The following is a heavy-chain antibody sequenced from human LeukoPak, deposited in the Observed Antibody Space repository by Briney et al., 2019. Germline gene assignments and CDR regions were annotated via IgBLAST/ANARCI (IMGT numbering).Heavy chain of an antibody. J-gene: IGHJ4*02. CDR2: INWDGGST. CDR3: ARGNYYDSSGYYSFDY. D-gene: IGHD3-22*01. Sequence: GGSLRLSXAASGFTFDDYGMSWVRQAPGKGLEWVSGINWDGGSTGYADSVKGRFTISRDNAKNSLYLQMNSLRAEDTALYYCARGNYYDSSGYYSFDYWGQGTLVTVSS. V-gene: IGHV3-20*04. CDR1: GFTFDDYG.